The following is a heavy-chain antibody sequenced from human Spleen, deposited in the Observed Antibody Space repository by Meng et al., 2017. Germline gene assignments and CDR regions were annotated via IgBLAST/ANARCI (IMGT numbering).Heavy chain of an antibody. V-gene: IGHV4-34*01. D-gene: IGHD2-8*01. CDR1: GGSFSGYY. Sequence: QWHPQRWGEGMLKPSETLSLTCAVYGGSFSGYYWSWIRQPPGKGLEWIGEINHSGSTNYNPSLKSRVTISVDTSKNQFSLKLSSVTAADTAVYYCARGKWGAFDIWGQGTMVTVSS. J-gene: IGHJ3*02. CDR3: ARGKWGAFDI. CDR2: INHSGST.